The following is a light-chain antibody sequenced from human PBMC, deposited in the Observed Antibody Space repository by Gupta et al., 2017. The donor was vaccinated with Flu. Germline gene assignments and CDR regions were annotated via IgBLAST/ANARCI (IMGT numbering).Light chain of an antibody. CDR1: SSNIGSNY. CDR2: RNN. J-gene: IGLJ3*02. V-gene: IGLV1-47*01. CDR3: AAGDDSLSGRV. Sequence: QSVLTQPPSASGPPGQRVTISCSGSSSNIGSNYVYWYQQLPGTAPKLLIYRNNQRPSGVPERFSGSKSGTSASVAISGLRAEDEADYYCAAGDDSLSGRVFGGGTKLTVL.